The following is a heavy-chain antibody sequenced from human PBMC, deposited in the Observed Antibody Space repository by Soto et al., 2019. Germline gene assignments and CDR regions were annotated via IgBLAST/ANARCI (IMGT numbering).Heavy chain of an antibody. CDR1: GFSLSNSRMG. CDR3: ARTYRVQMPQLVDQYFYP. CDR2: IFSDDEK. J-gene: IGHJ1*01. D-gene: IGHD1-1*01. Sequence: QVTLKESGPVLVKPTETLTLTCSVSGFSLSNSRMGVSWIRQPPGKALEWLAHIFSDDEKSYSTSLKSRLTLSKDTSKSQVLLTMTNMDPVDTATYYCARTYRVQMPQLVDQYFYPWGQGNRVTVSS. V-gene: IGHV2-26*01.